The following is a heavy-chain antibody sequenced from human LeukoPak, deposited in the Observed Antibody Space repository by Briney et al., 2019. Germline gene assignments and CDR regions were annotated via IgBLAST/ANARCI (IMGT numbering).Heavy chain of an antibody. CDR1: GFTFSDYY. CDR2: ISGSGGST. CDR3: AKMPYYYDSSGYSY. V-gene: IGHV3-23*01. J-gene: IGHJ4*02. Sequence: PGGSLRLSCAASGFTFSDYYMSWVRQAPGKGLEWVSAISGSGGSTYYADSVKGRFTISRDNSKNTLYLQMNSLRAEDTAVYYCAKMPYYYDSSGYSYWGQGTLVTVSS. D-gene: IGHD3-22*01.